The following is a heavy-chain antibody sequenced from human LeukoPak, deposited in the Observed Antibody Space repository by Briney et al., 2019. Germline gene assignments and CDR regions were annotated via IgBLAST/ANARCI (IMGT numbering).Heavy chain of an antibody. CDR1: GDSVSSGTYY. CDR2: ISYSGST. Sequence: SETLSLTCTVSGDSVSSGTYYWSWVRQPPGKGPEWIGLISYSGSTNYNPSLKSRITISVDMSKNQFSLKVRSVTAADTAVYYCARGPYVWGQGTMVTVSS. V-gene: IGHV4-61*01. CDR3: ARGPYV. J-gene: IGHJ3*01.